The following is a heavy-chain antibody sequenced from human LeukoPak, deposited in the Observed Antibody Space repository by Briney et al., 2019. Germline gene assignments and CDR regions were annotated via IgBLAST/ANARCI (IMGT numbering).Heavy chain of an antibody. V-gene: IGHV3-33*01. Sequence: HPGGSLRLSCAASGFTFSDHGMHWVRQAPGKGLEWVAIIWYNGSKKYYAESVKGRFTISRDNSKNTLYLQMSSLRAEDTAVYYCARDPYGSGDGYFDYWGQGTLVTVSS. J-gene: IGHJ4*02. CDR1: GFTFSDHG. D-gene: IGHD3-10*01. CDR3: ARDPYGSGDGYFDY. CDR2: IWYNGSKK.